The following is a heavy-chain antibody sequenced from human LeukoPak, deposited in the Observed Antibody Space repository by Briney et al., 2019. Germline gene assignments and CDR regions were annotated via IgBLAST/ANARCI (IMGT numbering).Heavy chain of an antibody. CDR1: GGSISSYY. V-gene: IGHV4-59*01. CDR3: ARSVPYYDILTGSRVYYYGMDV. J-gene: IGHJ6*02. CDR2: IYYSGST. D-gene: IGHD3-9*01. Sequence: PSETLSLTCTVSGGSISSYYWSWIRQPPGKVLEWFVYIYYSGSTNYNPSLKSRVTISVDTSKNQFSLKLSSVTAADTAVYYCARSVPYYDILTGSRVYYYGMDVWGQGTTVTVSS.